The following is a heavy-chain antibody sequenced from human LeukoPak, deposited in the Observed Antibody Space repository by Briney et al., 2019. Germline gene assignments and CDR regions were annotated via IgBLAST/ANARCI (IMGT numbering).Heavy chain of an antibody. J-gene: IGHJ4*02. D-gene: IGHD3-10*01. CDR3: ARGAGPTYGLQRYFDY. Sequence: SETLSLTCTVSGVSISSSSYYWGWIRQPPGKGLEWIGSIYYSGSTYYNPSLRSQVTLSVGTSKNHFSLKLTSVTAADTAVYYCARGAGPTYGLQRYFDYWGQGTPVTVSS. CDR1: GVSISSSSYY. V-gene: IGHV4-39*07. CDR2: IYYSGST.